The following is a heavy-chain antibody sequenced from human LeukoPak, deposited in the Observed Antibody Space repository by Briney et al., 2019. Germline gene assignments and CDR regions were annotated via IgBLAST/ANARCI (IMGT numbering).Heavy chain of an antibody. CDR2: IKQDGTEK. J-gene: IGHJ3*02. Sequence: PGGSLRLSCAASGFTFSDYWMSWVRQAPGKGLEWVANIKQDGTEKYYVDSVKGRFTISRDNAKNSLYLQMNSLRAEDTAVYYCARGDFYGSGTSFIDAFDIWGQGTLVIVSS. V-gene: IGHV3-7*01. CDR1: GFTFSDYW. CDR3: ARGDFYGSGTSFIDAFDI. D-gene: IGHD3-10*01.